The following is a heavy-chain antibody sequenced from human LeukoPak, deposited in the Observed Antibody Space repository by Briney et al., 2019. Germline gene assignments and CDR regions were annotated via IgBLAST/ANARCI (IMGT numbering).Heavy chain of an antibody. CDR1: GFTFSSYA. J-gene: IGHJ4*02. Sequence: PGGSLRLPCAASGFTFSSYAMHWLRQAPGKGLEWVAVISYNGNDKYYADSVKGRFTISRDNSKNTLYLQMSILRADDTAVYYCARDLSAGAADYHFAYWGQGTLVIVSS. CDR3: ARDLSAGAADYHFAY. V-gene: IGHV3-30-3*01. D-gene: IGHD6-13*01. CDR2: ISYNGNDK.